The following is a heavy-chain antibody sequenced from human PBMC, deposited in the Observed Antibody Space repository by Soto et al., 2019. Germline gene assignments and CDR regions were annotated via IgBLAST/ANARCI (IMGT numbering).Heavy chain of an antibody. V-gene: IGHV3-23*01. J-gene: IGHJ5*02. CDR2: IGGSGSGA. CDR1: GFTFKNYA. D-gene: IGHD3-10*01. Sequence: VQLLESGGGLVQPGGSLRLSCAASGFTFKNYAMTWVRQAPGKGMEWVSSIGGSGSGAYYADSVKGRFTVSRDDSKNTLYLQVSGLRVDDTALYYCAKDAVPYNGEWDWFDLWGQGTLVTVSS. CDR3: AKDAVPYNGEWDWFDL.